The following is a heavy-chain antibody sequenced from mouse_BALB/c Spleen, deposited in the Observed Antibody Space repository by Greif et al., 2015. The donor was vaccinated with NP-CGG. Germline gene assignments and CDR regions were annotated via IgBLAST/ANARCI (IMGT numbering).Heavy chain of an antibody. J-gene: IGHJ2*01. Sequence: VQRVESGAELVRPGSSVKISCKASGYAFSSYWMNWVKQRPGQGLEWIGQIYPGDGDTNYNGKFKGKATLTADKSSSTAYMQLSSLTSEDSAVYFCARYYYGSSPFDYWGQGTTLTVSS. CDR2: IYPGDGDT. D-gene: IGHD1-1*01. CDR1: GYAFSSYW. V-gene: IGHV1-80*01. CDR3: ARYYYGSSPFDY.